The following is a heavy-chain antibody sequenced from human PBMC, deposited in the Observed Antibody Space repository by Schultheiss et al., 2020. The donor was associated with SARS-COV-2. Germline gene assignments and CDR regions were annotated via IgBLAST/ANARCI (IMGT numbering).Heavy chain of an antibody. J-gene: IGHJ4*02. V-gene: IGHV1-18*01. CDR1: GYTFTSYG. CDR3: ARDPIPIAVAGTLPFDY. Sequence: ASVKVSCKASGYTFTSYGISWVRQAPGQGLEWMGWISAYNGNTNYAQKLQGRVTMTTDTSTSTAYMELRSLRSDDTAVYYCARDPIPIAVAGTLPFDYWGQGTLVTVSS. D-gene: IGHD6-19*01. CDR2: ISAYNGNT.